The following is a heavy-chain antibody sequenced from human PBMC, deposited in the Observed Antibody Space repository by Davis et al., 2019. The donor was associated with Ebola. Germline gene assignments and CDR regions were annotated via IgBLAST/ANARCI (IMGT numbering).Heavy chain of an antibody. Sequence: PGGSLRPSCPDSDVTFSDYVHWVRQAPGKGLEYVSSVSGGGGKTYYADSVKGRFTISRDNSENTLYLQMSSLRVEDTAIYYCMKQYCSSTTCYTGGFDIWGQGTMVTVSS. CDR1: DVTFSDY. CDR3: MKQYCSSTTCYTGGFDI. V-gene: IGHV3-64D*06. CDR2: VSGGGGKT. J-gene: IGHJ3*02. D-gene: IGHD2-2*02.